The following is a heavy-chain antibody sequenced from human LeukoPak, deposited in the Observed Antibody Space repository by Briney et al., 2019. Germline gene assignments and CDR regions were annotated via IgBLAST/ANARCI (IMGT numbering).Heavy chain of an antibody. V-gene: IGHV4-38-2*02. Sequence: SETLSLTCTVSGYSISSGYYWGWIRPPPRKGLEWIGRIYHSGSTYYNPSLKSRVTISVDTSKNQFSLKLSSVTAADTAVYYCARDLIYYGSGSYYEEDYWGQGTLVTVSS. J-gene: IGHJ4*02. CDR1: GYSISSGYY. D-gene: IGHD3-10*01. CDR2: IYHSGST. CDR3: ARDLIYYGSGSYYEEDY.